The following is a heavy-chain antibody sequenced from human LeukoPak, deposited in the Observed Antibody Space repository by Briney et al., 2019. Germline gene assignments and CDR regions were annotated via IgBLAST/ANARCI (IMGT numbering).Heavy chain of an antibody. CDR2: INTNTGNP. Sequence: APVKVSCKASGYTFTSYAMNWVRQAPGQGLEWMGWINTNTGNPTYAQGFTGRFVFSLDTSVSTAYLQISSLKAVDTAVYYCARTLSRIAAAGSYNWFDPWGQGTLVTVSS. J-gene: IGHJ5*02. D-gene: IGHD6-13*01. V-gene: IGHV7-4-1*02. CDR3: ARTLSRIAAAGSYNWFDP. CDR1: GYTFTSYA.